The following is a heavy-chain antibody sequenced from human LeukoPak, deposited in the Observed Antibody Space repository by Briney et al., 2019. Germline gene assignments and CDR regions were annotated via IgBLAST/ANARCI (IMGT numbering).Heavy chain of an antibody. J-gene: IGHJ5*02. CDR3: ARCGLTIFGVLQNWFDP. Sequence: GESLKISCKASGYYFPTYWIGWVRQMPGKGLEWMGLIYPGDSDTRYSPSFQGQVTISADKSISTAYLQWSSLKASDTAMYYCARCGLTIFGVLQNWFDPWGQGTLVTVSS. CDR2: IYPGDSDT. V-gene: IGHV5-51*01. D-gene: IGHD3-3*01. CDR1: GYYFPTYW.